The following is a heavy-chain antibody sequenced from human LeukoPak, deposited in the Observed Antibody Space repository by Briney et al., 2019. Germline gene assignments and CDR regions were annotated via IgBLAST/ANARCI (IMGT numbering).Heavy chain of an antibody. Sequence: SETLSLTCTVSGGSISSYYWSWIRQPAGKGLEWIGRIYTSGSTNYNPSLKSRVTMSVDTSKNQFSLNLSSVTAADTAVYYCARDQVAMAASYYYYYYMDVWGKGTTVTVSS. CDR1: GGSISSYY. V-gene: IGHV4-4*07. J-gene: IGHJ6*03. D-gene: IGHD5-18*01. CDR2: IYTSGST. CDR3: ARDQVAMAASYYYYYYMDV.